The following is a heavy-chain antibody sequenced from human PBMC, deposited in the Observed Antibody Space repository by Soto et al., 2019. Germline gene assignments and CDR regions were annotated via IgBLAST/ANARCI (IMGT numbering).Heavy chain of an antibody. Sequence: PSETLSLTCTVSGGSISSYYWSWIRQPPGKGLEWIGYIYYSGSTNYNPSLKSRVTISVDTSKNQFSLKLSSVTAADTAVYYCARVRHYDILTTDAFDIWGQGTMVTVSS. CDR1: GGSISSYY. V-gene: IGHV4-59*01. CDR3: ARVRHYDILTTDAFDI. J-gene: IGHJ3*02. D-gene: IGHD3-9*01. CDR2: IYYSGST.